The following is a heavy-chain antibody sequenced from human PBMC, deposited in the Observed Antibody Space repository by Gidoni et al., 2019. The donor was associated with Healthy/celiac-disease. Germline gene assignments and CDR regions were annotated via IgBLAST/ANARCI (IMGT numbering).Heavy chain of an antibody. CDR2: ISWNSGSI. V-gene: IGHV3-9*01. Sequence: EVQLVESGGGLVQPGRSLRLSCAASGFTFDDYAMHWVRQAPGKGLEWVSGISWNSGSIGYADSVKGRFTISRDNAKNALYLQMNSLRAEDTALYYCAKTYYDFWSGPDYYYGMDVWGQGTTVTVSS. J-gene: IGHJ6*02. CDR1: GFTFDDYA. D-gene: IGHD3-3*01. CDR3: AKTYYDFWSGPDYYYGMDV.